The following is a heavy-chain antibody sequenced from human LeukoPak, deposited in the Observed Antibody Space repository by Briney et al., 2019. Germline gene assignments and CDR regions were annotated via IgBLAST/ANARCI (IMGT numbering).Heavy chain of an antibody. CDR1: GFTFSSYG. D-gene: IGHD5-12*01. V-gene: IGHV3-30*18. CDR2: ISYDGSNK. Sequence: GGSLRLSCAASGFTFSSYGMHWVRQAPGKGLEWVAVISYDGSNKYYADSVKGRITISRDNSKNTLYLQMNSLRAEDTAVYYCAKERVDISSLANYYYYGMDVWGQGTTVTVSS. J-gene: IGHJ6*02. CDR3: AKERVDISSLANYYYYGMDV.